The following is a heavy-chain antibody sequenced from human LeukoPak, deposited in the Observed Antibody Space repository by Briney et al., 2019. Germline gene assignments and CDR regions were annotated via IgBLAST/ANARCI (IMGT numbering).Heavy chain of an antibody. J-gene: IGHJ6*02. CDR3: AREQFTDYYDSSTSMDV. V-gene: IGHV4-39*07. CDR2: IYYSGST. CDR1: GGSISSSSYY. Sequence: NPSETLSLTCTVSGGSISSSSYYWGWIRQPPGKGLEWIGSIYYSGSTYYNPSLKSRVTISVDTSKNQFSLKLSSVTAADTAVYYCAREQFTDYYDSSTSMDVWGQGTTVTVSS. D-gene: IGHD3-22*01.